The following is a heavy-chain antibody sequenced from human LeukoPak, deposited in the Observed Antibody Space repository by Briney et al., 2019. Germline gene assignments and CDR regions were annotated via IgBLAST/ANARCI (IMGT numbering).Heavy chain of an antibody. CDR3: ARAADDDYGDYTPSAFDI. D-gene: IGHD4-17*01. CDR2: ISYDGSNK. J-gene: IGHJ3*02. V-gene: IGHV3-30-3*01. CDR1: GFTFSSYA. Sequence: GGSLRLSCAASGFTFSSYAMHWVRQAPGKGLEWVAVISYDGSNKYYADFVKGRFTISRDNSKNTLYLQMNSLRAEDTAVYYCARAADDDYGDYTPSAFDIWGQGTMVTVSS.